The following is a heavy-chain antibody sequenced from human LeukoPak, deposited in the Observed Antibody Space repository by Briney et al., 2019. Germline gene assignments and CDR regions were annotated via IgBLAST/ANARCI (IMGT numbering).Heavy chain of an antibody. CDR1: GFTFSDYA. D-gene: IGHD2-8*01. J-gene: IGHJ4*02. CDR3: AKDMEGVGDF. CDR2: ISADGSNK. V-gene: IGHV3-30*18. Sequence: GGSLRLSCAASGFTFSDYAMHWVRQAPGKGLEWVAGISADGSNKYYADSVKGRFTISRDNPKNTLYLQMNSLRAEDTAVYYCAKDMEGVGDFWGQGTLVTVSS.